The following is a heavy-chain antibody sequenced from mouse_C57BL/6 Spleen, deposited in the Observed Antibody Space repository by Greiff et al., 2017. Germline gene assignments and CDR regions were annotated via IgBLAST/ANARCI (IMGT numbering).Heavy chain of an antibody. Sequence: VQLKQPGAELVRPGSSVKLSCKASGYTFTSYWMHWVKQRPIQGLEWIGNIDPSDSETHYNQKFKDKATLTVDKSSSTAYMQLSSLTSEDSAVYYCASTVVATDYFDYWGQGTTLTVSS. CDR3: ASTVVATDYFDY. J-gene: IGHJ2*01. CDR1: GYTFTSYW. D-gene: IGHD1-1*01. CDR2: IDPSDSET. V-gene: IGHV1-52*01.